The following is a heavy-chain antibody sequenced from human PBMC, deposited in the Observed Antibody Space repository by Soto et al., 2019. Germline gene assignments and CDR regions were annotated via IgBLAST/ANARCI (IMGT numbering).Heavy chain of an antibody. J-gene: IGHJ4*02. D-gene: IGHD6-13*01. CDR2: ISGSGGST. CDR3: AKDVTIYSSSWYADY. CDR1: GFTFSSYA. Sequence: EVQLLESGGGLVQPGGSLRLSCAASGFTFSSYAMSWVRQAPGKGLEWVSAISGSGGSTYYADSVKGRFTISRDNSKNTLYLQMNSLRAEDTAIYYCAKDVTIYSSSWYADYWGQGTLVTVSS. V-gene: IGHV3-23*01.